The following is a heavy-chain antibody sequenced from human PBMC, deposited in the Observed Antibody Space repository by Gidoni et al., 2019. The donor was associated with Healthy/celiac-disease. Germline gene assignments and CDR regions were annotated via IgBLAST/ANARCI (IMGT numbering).Heavy chain of an antibody. D-gene: IGHD6-19*01. J-gene: IGHJ4*02. CDR2: INAGNGNT. CDR1: GYTFTSYA. V-gene: IGHV1-3*01. CDR3: ARASRSSGPPDY. Sequence: QVQLVQSGAEVKKPGASVKVSCKASGYTFTSYAMHWVRQAPGQRLEWMGWINAGNGNTKYSQKFQGRVTITRDTSASTAYMELSSLRSEDTAVYYCARASRSSGPPDYWGQGTLVTVSS.